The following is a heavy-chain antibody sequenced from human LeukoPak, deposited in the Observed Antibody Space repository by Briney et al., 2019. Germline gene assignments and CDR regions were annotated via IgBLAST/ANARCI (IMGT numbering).Heavy chain of an antibody. Sequence: SVKVSCKASGGTFSSYAISWVRQAPEQGLEWMGGIIPIFGTANYAQKFQGRVTITADESTSTAYMELSSLRSEDTAVYYCAAGRIAVAGYYYYYGMDVWGQGTTVTVSS. D-gene: IGHD6-19*01. CDR3: AAGRIAVAGYYYYYGMDV. CDR1: GGTFSSYA. J-gene: IGHJ6*02. V-gene: IGHV1-69*13. CDR2: IIPIFGTA.